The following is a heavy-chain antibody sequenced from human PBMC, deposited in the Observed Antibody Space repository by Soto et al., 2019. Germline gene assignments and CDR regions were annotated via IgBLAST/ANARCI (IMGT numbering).Heavy chain of an antibody. CDR3: ARGQRITIFRGCYYYMDV. CDR2: INHSGST. CDR1: GGSFSGYY. V-gene: IGHV4-34*01. D-gene: IGHD3-9*01. Sequence: PSETLSLTCAVYGGSFSGYYWSWIRQPPGKGLEWIGEINHSGSTNYNPSLKSRVTISVDTSKNQFSLKLSSVTAADTAVYYCARGQRITIFRGCYYYMDVWGKGTTVTVSS. J-gene: IGHJ6*03.